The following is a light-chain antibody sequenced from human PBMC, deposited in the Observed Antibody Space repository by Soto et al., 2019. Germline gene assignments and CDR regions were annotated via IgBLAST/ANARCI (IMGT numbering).Light chain of an antibody. CDR3: QQYYSIPKT. J-gene: IGKJ1*01. Sequence: DIVMTQSPDSLAVSLGERATINCKSSQSVLYDSNNKNYLAWYQQKPGQPPKLLIYWASTRESGVPDRFSGTGSGTDFNLTISSLQAEDVAVYYCQQYYSIPKTFGQGTKVEIK. CDR1: QSVLYDSNNKNY. CDR2: WAS. V-gene: IGKV4-1*01.